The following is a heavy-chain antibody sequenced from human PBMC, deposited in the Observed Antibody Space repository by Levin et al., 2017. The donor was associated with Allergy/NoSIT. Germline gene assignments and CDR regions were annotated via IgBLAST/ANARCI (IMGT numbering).Heavy chain of an antibody. CDR3: AKVIHGSVNYYNRYAFPLDV. V-gene: IGHV3-30*18. Sequence: SGGSLRLSCAASGFTFSGYAMHWVRQAPGKGLEWVAVIPYDGNQNYYADSVKGRFTVSRDNSKNKLYLQMNSLKPEDTAVYYCAKVIHGSVNYYNRYAFPLDVWGQGTTVTVSS. CDR1: GFTFSGYA. CDR2: IPYDGNQN. J-gene: IGHJ6*02. D-gene: IGHD3-10*01.